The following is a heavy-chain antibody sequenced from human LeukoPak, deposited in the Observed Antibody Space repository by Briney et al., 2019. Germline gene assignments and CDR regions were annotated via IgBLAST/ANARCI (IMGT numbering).Heavy chain of an antibody. V-gene: IGHV3-21*01. Sequence: PGGSLRLSCAASGFTFSSYSMNWVRQAPGKGLEWVSCISSSSSYIHYADSVKGRFTISRDNAKNSLFLQMNSLRAEDTAVYYCARLRTSYLQDAFDIWGQGTMVSVSS. CDR2: ISSSSSYI. J-gene: IGHJ3*02. D-gene: IGHD1-26*01. CDR3: ARLRTSYLQDAFDI. CDR1: GFTFSSYS.